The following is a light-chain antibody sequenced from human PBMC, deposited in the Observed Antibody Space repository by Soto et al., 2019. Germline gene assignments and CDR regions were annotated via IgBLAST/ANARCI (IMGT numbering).Light chain of an antibody. V-gene: IGKV1-9*01. CDR1: QGISSY. J-gene: IGKJ4*01. CDR3: QQLNSYPLT. Sequence: IQLTQSPSSLSASVGDRVTITCRASQGISSYLAWYQQKPGKAPNLLIYAASTFQSRVPSRFSGSGSGTDFTLTISSLQHEDFATYYWQQLNSYPLTFGGGTKVEIK. CDR2: AAS.